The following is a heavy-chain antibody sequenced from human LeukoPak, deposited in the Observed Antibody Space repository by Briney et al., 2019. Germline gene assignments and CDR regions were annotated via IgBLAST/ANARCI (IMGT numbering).Heavy chain of an antibody. V-gene: IGHV3-33*06. J-gene: IGHJ4*02. D-gene: IGHD1-26*01. CDR1: GFTFSSYG. CDR2: IWYDGSNK. CDR3: AKDQISGSYVYYFDY. Sequence: GGSLRLSCAASGFTFSSYGMHWVRQAPGKGLEWVAVIWYDGSNKYYADSVKGRFTISRDNSKNTLYLQMNSLRAEDTAVYYCAKDQISGSYVYYFDYWGQGTLVTVSS.